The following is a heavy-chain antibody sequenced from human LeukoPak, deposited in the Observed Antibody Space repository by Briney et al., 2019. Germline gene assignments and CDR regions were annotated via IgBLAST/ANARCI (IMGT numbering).Heavy chain of an antibody. CDR2: ISYDGSNK. D-gene: IGHD6-13*01. CDR1: GFTFSSCA. V-gene: IGHV3-30-3*01. CDR3: ARGPNRAAAGRGEDY. Sequence: PGGSLRLSCAASGFTFSSCAMHWVRQAPGKGLEWVAVISYDGSNKYYADSVKGRFTISRDNSKNTLYLQMNSLRAEDTAVYYCARGPNRAAAGRGEDYWGQGTLVTVSS. J-gene: IGHJ4*02.